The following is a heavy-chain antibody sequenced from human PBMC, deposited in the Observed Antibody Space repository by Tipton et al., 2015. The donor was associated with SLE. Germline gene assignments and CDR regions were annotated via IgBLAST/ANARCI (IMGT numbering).Heavy chain of an antibody. V-gene: IGHV4-4*08. D-gene: IGHD3-10*01. J-gene: IGHJ4*02. CDR3: ARDDLTRGSLGY. Sequence: TLSLTCTVSGGSISNYYWSWIRQTPGKGLEWIGYVYTSGSTIYNPSLKSRVTISVDTSKNQVSLKLTSVTAADTAVYYCARDDLTRGSLGYWGQGTLVTVSS. CDR1: GGSISNYY. CDR2: VYTSGST.